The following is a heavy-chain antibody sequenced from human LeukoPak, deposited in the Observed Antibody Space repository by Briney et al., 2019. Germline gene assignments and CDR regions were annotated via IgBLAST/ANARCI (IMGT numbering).Heavy chain of an antibody. CDR1: GGSFSGYY. Sequence: PSETLSLTCAVYGGSFSGYYWSWIRQPPGKGLEWIGEINHSGSTNYNPSLKSRVTISVDTSKNQFSLKLSSVTAADTAVYYCARGLIAAAGYYFGYWGQGTLVTVSS. J-gene: IGHJ4*02. CDR3: ARGLIAAAGYYFGY. V-gene: IGHV4-34*01. D-gene: IGHD6-13*01. CDR2: INHSGST.